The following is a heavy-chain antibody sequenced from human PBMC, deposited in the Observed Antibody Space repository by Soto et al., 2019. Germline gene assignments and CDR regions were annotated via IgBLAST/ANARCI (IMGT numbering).Heavy chain of an antibody. J-gene: IGHJ6*02. Sequence: PSETLSLTCAVSGGSISSSNWWSWVRQPPGKGLEWIGEIYHSGSTNYNPSLKSRVTISVDKSKNQFSLKLSSVTAADTAAYYCARSLGIAAAGTVYYYYGMDVWGQGTTVTVSS. D-gene: IGHD6-13*01. V-gene: IGHV4-4*02. CDR1: GGSISSSNW. CDR3: ARSLGIAAAGTVYYYYGMDV. CDR2: IYHSGST.